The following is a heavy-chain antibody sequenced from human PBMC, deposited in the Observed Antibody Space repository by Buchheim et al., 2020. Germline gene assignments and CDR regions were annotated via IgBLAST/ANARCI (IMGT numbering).Heavy chain of an antibody. Sequence: QVQPQESGPGLVKPSETLSLTCTVSGGSISSYYWSWIRQPPGKGLEWIGYIYYSGSTNYNPSLKSRVTISVDTAKNQFSLKLSSVTAADTAVYYCAKAAAGTSRWFDPWGQGTL. J-gene: IGHJ5*02. CDR2: IYYSGST. CDR1: GGSISSYY. CDR3: AKAAAGTSRWFDP. D-gene: IGHD6-13*01. V-gene: IGHV4-59*01.